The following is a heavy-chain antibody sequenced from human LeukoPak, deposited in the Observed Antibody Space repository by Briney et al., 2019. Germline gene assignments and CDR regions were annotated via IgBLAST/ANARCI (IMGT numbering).Heavy chain of an antibody. V-gene: IGHV4-61*02. Sequence: SETLSLTCTVSGRSISSGSYYWSWIRQPAGKGLEWIGRIYTSGSTNYNPSLKSRVTISVDTSKNQFSLKLSSVTAADTAVYYCARAPGWELDWFDPWGQGTLVTVSS. CDR3: ARAPGWELDWFDP. CDR2: IYTSGST. CDR1: GRSISSGSYY. D-gene: IGHD1-26*01. J-gene: IGHJ5*02.